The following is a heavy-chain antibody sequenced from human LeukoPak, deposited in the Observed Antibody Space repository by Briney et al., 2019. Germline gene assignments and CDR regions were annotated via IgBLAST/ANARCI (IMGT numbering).Heavy chain of an antibody. Sequence: PSETLSLTCTVSGGSISTYYWSWIRQPPGKGLEWIGYIHYSGTTNYNPSLKNRVTISLDTSKNQFSLNLGSVTAAYTAVYFCARMGGYGGYATHWGQGTLVTVSS. CDR2: IHYSGTT. CDR1: GGSISTYY. V-gene: IGHV4-59*08. CDR3: ARMGGYGGYATH. D-gene: IGHD5-12*01. J-gene: IGHJ4*02.